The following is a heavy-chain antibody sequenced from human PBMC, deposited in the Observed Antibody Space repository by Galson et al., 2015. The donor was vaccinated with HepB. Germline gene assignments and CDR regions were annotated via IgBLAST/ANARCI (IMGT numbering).Heavy chain of an antibody. CDR3: AKEYRHGNWYSHL. CDR2: IGGSATAQ. V-gene: IGHV3-30*18. CDR1: GFTFSAFG. D-gene: IGHD1-1*01. Sequence: SLRLSCAASGFTFSAFGMHWVRQAPGKGLEWVAVIGGSATAQYYADSVKGRFTLSRDNSKNTLYLQMNTLRAEDTAVYYCAKEYRHGNWYSHLSGRGALFPVSS. J-gene: IGHJ2*01.